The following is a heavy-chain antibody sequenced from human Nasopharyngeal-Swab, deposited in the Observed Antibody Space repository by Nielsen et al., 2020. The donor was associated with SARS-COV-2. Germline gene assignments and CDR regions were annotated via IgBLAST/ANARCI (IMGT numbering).Heavy chain of an antibody. D-gene: IGHD4-11*01. CDR1: GFTFSHVW. J-gene: IGHJ6*02. CDR2: IKNEAGGGAT. CDR3: TTFSKYGLDV. Sequence: GESLKISCAASGFTFSHVWMTWVRQAPGKGLEWIGRIKNEAGGGATDYAAPVKGRFTISRDDSKNTLYLQMNSLKTEDTAIYYCTTFSKYGLDVWGQGTTVTVSS. V-gene: IGHV3-15*01.